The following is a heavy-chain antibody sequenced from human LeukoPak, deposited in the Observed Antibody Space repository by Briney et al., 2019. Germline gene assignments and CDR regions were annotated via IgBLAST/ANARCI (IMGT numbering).Heavy chain of an antibody. CDR1: GFTFSSYG. V-gene: IGHV3-30*03. CDR3: ARGLGYCSSTSCPSYYYYGMDV. CDR2: ISYDGSNK. D-gene: IGHD2-2*01. J-gene: IGHJ6*02. Sequence: PGRSLRLSCAASGFTFSSYGMHWVRQAPGKGLEWVAVISYDGSNKYYADSVKGRFTISRDNSKNTLYLQMNSLRAEDTAVYYCARGLGYCSSTSCPSYYYYGMDVWGQGTTVTVSS.